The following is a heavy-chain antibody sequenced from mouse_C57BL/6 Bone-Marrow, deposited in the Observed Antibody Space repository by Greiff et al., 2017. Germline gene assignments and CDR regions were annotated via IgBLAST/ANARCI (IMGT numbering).Heavy chain of an antibody. CDR2: ISDGGSYT. Sequence: EVQVVESGGGLVKPGGSLKLSCAASGFTFSSYAMSWVRQTPEKRLEWVATISDGGSYTYYPDKVKGRFTISRDNAKNNLYLQLSQLKSEDTAMYYCARGGYEGAMDYWGQGTSVTVSS. J-gene: IGHJ4*01. CDR3: ARGGYEGAMDY. V-gene: IGHV5-4*01. CDR1: GFTFSSYA. D-gene: IGHD3-1*01.